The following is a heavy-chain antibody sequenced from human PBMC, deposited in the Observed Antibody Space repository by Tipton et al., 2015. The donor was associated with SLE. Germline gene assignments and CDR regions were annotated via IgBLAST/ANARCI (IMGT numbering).Heavy chain of an antibody. D-gene: IGHD1-1*01. J-gene: IGHJ6*02. V-gene: IGHV3-9*03. CDR1: GFTFDDYA. CDR3: AKSMGTSYYYYGMDV. CDR2: ISWNSGSI. Sequence: SLRLSCAASGFTFDDYAMHWVRQAPGKGLEWVSGISWNSGSIGYADSVKGRFTISRDNAKNSLYLQMNSLRAEDMALYYCAKSMGTSYYYYGMDVWGQGTTVTVSS.